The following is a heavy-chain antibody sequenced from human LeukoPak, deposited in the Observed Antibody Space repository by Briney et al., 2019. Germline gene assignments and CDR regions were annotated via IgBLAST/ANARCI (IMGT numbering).Heavy chain of an antibody. CDR2: INHSGST. V-gene: IGHV4-39*07. D-gene: IGHD3-10*01. J-gene: IGHJ6*03. CDR3: ATRESLLWFGELSRYYYMDV. CDR1: GGSISSGSYY. Sequence: PSETLSLTCTVSGGSISSGSYYWSWIRQPPGKGLEWIGEINHSGSTNYNPSLKSRVTISVDTSKNQFSLKLSSVTAADTAVYYCATRESLLWFGELSRYYYMDVWGKGTTVTVSS.